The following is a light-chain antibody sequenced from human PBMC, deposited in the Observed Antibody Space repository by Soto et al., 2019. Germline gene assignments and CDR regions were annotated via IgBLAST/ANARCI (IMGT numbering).Light chain of an antibody. CDR1: SSDVGGYNY. CDR3: SSYTSSDVV. V-gene: IGLV2-14*01. CDR2: EPT. J-gene: IGLJ2*01. Sequence: QSALTQPASVSGPPGQSITISCTGISSDVGGYNYVSWYQQHPGKAPKLLIFEPTNRPSGVSNRFSGSKSGNTASLTISGLQAEDEADYYCSSYTSSDVVFGGGTKLTVL.